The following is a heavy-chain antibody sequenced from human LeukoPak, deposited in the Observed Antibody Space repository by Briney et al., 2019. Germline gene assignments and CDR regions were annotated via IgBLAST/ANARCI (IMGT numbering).Heavy chain of an antibody. V-gene: IGHV3-66*01. CDR3: ARNPRSPAQKCGTFDI. D-gene: IGHD1-26*01. CDR1: GFTVSNNY. J-gene: IGHJ3*02. CDR2: IYSGGSA. Sequence: GGSLRLSCAASGFTVSNNYMGWVRQAPGKGLEWVSFIYSGGSAYYADSVKGRFTISRDNSKNTLFLQMNSLRAEDTAVYYCARNPRSPAQKCGTFDIWGQGTMVTV.